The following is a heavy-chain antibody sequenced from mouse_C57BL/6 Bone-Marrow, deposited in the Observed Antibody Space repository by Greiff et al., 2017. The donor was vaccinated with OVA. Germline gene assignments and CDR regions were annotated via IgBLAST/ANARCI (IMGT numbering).Heavy chain of an antibody. V-gene: IGHV1-82*01. Sequence: QVTLKESGPELVKPGASVKISCKASGYAFSSSWMNWVKQRPGKGLEWIGRIYPGDGDTNYNGKFKGKATLTAAKSSSTAYMQLSSLTSEDSAVYFCARHEDGYYASYFDYWGQGTTLTVSS. CDR2: IYPGDGDT. J-gene: IGHJ2*01. CDR3: ARHEDGYYASYFDY. D-gene: IGHD2-3*01. CDR1: GYAFSSSW.